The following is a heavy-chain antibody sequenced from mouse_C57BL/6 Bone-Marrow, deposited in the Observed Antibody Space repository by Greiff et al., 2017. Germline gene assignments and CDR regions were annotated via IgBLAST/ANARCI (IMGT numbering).Heavy chain of an antibody. J-gene: IGHJ3*01. D-gene: IGHD2-2*01. V-gene: IGHV1-7*01. CDR2: INPSRGYT. CDR1: GYTFPRYW. CDR3: ARSRWLRRWVAD. Sequence: QVQLQQSGAELAQPGASVKLSCKASGYTFPRYWMHWVQQRPGQGLEWIGYINPSRGYTKYPQKFKDKATLTADKSSRTAYMQLSSLTYENSAVYYCARSRWLRRWVADWGKGTLVTVSA.